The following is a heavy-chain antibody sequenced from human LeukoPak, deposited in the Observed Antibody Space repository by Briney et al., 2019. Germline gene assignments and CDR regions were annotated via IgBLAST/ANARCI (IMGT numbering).Heavy chain of an antibody. J-gene: IGHJ4*02. CDR3: AGDYGDYYFDY. D-gene: IGHD4-17*01. CDR1: GGSISSSSYY. CDR2: IYYSRST. V-gene: IGHV4-39*07. Sequence: SETLSLTCTVSGGSISSSSYYWGWIRQPPGKGLEWIGSIYYSRSTYYNPSLKSRVTISVDTSKNQFSLRLSSVTAADTAVYFCAGDYGDYYFDYWGQGTLVTVSS.